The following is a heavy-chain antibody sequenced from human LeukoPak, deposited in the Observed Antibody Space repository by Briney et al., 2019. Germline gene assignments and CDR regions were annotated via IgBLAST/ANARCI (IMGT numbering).Heavy chain of an antibody. CDR3: ARDYGGPHYFDY. CDR2: ITTATSSYI. V-gene: IGHV3-21*01. Sequence: GGSLRLSCAASGFTFSSHDMNWDRQAPGKGLEWVSSITTATSSYIYYADSVKGRFTISRDDAKNSLYLQMDSLRAEDTAVYYCARDYGGPHYFDYWGQGTLVTVSS. CDR1: GFTFSSHD. J-gene: IGHJ4*02. D-gene: IGHD2-15*01.